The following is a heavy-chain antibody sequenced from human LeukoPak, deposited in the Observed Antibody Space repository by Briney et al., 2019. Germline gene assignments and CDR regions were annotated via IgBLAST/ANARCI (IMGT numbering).Heavy chain of an antibody. J-gene: IGHJ3*02. Sequence: SETLSLTCTVSGGSISIYYWSWIRQPPGKGLDWIGYIYYSGTTNYNPSLKSRVTISVDTSKNQFSLKLSSVTAADTAVYYCARDRGGSYYFKGAFDIWGQGTMVTVSS. V-gene: IGHV4-59*01. D-gene: IGHD1-26*01. CDR3: ARDRGGSYYFKGAFDI. CDR2: IYYSGTT. CDR1: GGSISIYY.